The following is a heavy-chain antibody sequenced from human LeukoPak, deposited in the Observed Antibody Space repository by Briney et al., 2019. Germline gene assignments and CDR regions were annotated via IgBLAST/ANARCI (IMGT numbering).Heavy chain of an antibody. Sequence: PGGSLRLSCAVSGFTFSSYWMHWVRQAPGKGLVWISRINSDGSTTTYADSVKGRFTISRDNSKNTLYLQMNSLRAEDTAVYYCAKAKGYSRPNDYWGQGTLVTVSS. V-gene: IGHV3-74*01. CDR1: GFTFSSYW. CDR2: INSDGSTT. CDR3: AKAKGYSRPNDY. J-gene: IGHJ4*02. D-gene: IGHD6-13*01.